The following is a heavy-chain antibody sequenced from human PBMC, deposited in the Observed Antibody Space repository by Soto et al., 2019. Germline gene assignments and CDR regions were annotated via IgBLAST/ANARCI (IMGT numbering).Heavy chain of an antibody. J-gene: IGHJ4*02. CDR3: ATVPPRIVVVLAEFPT. Sequence: QVQLKQSGPGLVRPSGTLSLTCRVSGTSISSSYWWAWVRQSPGKGLEWIGEIYHNGITKYNPSLKSRVSMSINKSNTQFSLKLTSVTAADTAVYYCATVPPRIVVVLAEFPTWGQGTLVTVSS. CDR2: IYHNGIT. V-gene: IGHV4-4*02. CDR1: GTSISSSYW. D-gene: IGHD2-21*01.